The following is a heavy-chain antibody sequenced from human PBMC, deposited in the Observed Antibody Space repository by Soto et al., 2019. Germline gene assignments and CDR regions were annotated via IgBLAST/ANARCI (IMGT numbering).Heavy chain of an antibody. CDR2: IIPIFGTA. CDR1: GGTFSSYA. D-gene: IGHD3-22*01. V-gene: IGHV1-69*13. J-gene: IGHJ6*02. CDR3: ARARYYYDSSGYYYGYYYYGMDV. Sequence: ASVKVSCKASGGTFSSYAISWVRQAPGQGLEWMGGIIPIFGTANYAQKFQGRVTITADESTSTAYMELGSLRSEDTAVYYCARARYYYDSSGYYYGYYYYGMDVWGQGTTVTVSS.